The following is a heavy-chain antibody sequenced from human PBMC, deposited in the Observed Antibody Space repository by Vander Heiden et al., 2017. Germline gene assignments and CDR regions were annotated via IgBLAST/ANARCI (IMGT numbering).Heavy chain of an antibody. CDR2: IYYSGST. Sequence: QLQLQESGPGLVKPSETLSLTCTVSGGSISSSSYYWGWIRQPPGKGLEWIGSIYYSGSTYYNPSLKSRVTRSVDTSKNQFSLKLSSVTAADTAVYYCASLSIQWLVPDYWGQGTLVTVSS. V-gene: IGHV4-39*01. CDR3: ASLSIQWLVPDY. J-gene: IGHJ4*02. CDR1: GGSISSSSYY. D-gene: IGHD6-19*01.